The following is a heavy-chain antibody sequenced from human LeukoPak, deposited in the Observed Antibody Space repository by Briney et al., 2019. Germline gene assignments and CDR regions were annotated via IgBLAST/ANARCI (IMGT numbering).Heavy chain of an antibody. CDR1: GFAFSSDW. Sequence: GGSLRLSCAASGFAFSSDWMHWVRQAPGKGLVWVSRINSDGSSTTYADSVKGRFTISRDNAKNTLYLQKNTLRAEHTTLYYCASRWWYFDLWGRGTLVTVSS. J-gene: IGHJ2*01. D-gene: IGHD6-13*01. CDR3: ASRWWYFDL. V-gene: IGHV3-74*03. CDR2: INSDGSST.